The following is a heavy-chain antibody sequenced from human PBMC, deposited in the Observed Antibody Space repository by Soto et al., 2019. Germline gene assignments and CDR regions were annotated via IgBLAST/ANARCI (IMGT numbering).Heavy chain of an antibody. CDR3: ASGYY. D-gene: IGHD3-3*01. CDR2: ITSDGSTV. Sequence: EVQLLESGGGLVRPGGSLRISCAASGFTFTSYTMNWVRQAPGKGLEWVSSITSDGSTVYYADSVKGRFTTSRDSAKNSLYLQMNSLRPEDTALYYCASGYYWGQGTPVTVSS. J-gene: IGHJ4*02. CDR1: GFTFTSYT. V-gene: IGHV3-21*01.